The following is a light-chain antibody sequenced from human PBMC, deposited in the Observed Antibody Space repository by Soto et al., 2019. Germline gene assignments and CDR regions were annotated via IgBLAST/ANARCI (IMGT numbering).Light chain of an antibody. Sequence: QSALTQPASVSGSPGQSITISCTGTSSDVGGYDYVSWYQQHPGKAPKLMIFEVTNRPSGVSNRFSGSKSGNTASLTISGLRAEDEAVYYCSSFRSTSTLPYVFGTGTKVTVL. V-gene: IGLV2-14*01. CDR1: SSDVGGYDY. CDR3: SSFRSTSTLPYV. CDR2: EVT. J-gene: IGLJ1*01.